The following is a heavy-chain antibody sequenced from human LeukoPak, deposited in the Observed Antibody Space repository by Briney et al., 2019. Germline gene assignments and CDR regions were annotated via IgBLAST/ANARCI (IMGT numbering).Heavy chain of an antibody. CDR2: IDPSDSYT. Sequence: GESLKISCKGSGYSFISYWINWVRQMPGKGLEWMGRIDPSDSYTNYSPSFQGHVTLSADKSITIAYLQSSSLEASDTAMYYCARGAGDSSSSFMDVWGQGTTVTVSS. CDR1: GYSFISYW. CDR3: ARGAGDSSSSFMDV. D-gene: IGHD6-6*01. V-gene: IGHV5-10-1*01. J-gene: IGHJ6*02.